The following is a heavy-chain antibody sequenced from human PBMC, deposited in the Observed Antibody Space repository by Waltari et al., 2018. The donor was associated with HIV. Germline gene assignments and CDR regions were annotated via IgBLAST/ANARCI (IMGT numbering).Heavy chain of an antibody. CDR2: ICHSGTT. J-gene: IGHJ3*02. CDR1: SGSISSSHC. D-gene: IGHD4-4*01. V-gene: IGHV4-4*02. CDR3: ARARPLLTTWAGVYDI. Sequence: QVRLQESGPGLVKPSGTLSLPCVVSSGSISSSHCWSWVRQPPGKGLEWVGEICHSGTTNYNPSFKSRIDMSIDQSDNQFSLVLESVTAADTATYFCARARPLLTTWAGVYDIWGQGTMVIVSS.